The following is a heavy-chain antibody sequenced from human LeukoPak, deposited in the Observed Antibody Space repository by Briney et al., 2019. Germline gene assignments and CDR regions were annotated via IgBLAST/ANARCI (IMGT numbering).Heavy chain of an antibody. V-gene: IGHV1-2*02. CDR1: GYTFTGYY. Sequence: ASLKVSCKSSGYTFTGYYMHWVRQAPGQGLEWMGWIITKSGGTNYAQKFQGRVTMTRDTSISTAYMDLSRLRFDDTAVYYCARVTGYYYESTGYYHHAFDMWGQGTMVTLS. CDR2: IITKSGGT. CDR3: ARVTGYYYESTGYYHHAFDM. J-gene: IGHJ3*02. D-gene: IGHD3-22*01.